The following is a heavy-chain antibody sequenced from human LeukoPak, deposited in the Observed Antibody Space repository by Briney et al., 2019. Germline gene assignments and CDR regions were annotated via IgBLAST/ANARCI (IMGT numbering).Heavy chain of an antibody. V-gene: IGHV3-23*01. CDR3: AKGRKSGIGAPFDY. D-gene: IGHD1-14*01. CDR2: ISGSGDST. J-gene: IGHJ4*02. Sequence: GGSLRLSCAASGFTFSSYAMSWVRQAPGKGLEWVSGISGSGDSTYYADLVEGRFTISRDKSKNTLYLQMNSVRAEDTAVYYCAKGRKSGIGAPFDYWGQGTLVTVSS. CDR1: GFTFSSYA.